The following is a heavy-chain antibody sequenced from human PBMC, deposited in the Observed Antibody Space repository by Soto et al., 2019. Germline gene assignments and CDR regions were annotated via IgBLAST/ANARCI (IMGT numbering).Heavy chain of an antibody. Sequence: QVKLVESGGGVVQPGRSLRLSCAASGFTYSSYGMHWVRQAPGKGLEWVAVISYDGSNKYYADSVKGRFTISRDNSKNTLYLQMNSLRAEDTAVYYCAKDLSDLTYYYGSGSYSYYGMDVWGQGTTVTVSS. CDR2: ISYDGSNK. CDR3: AKDLSDLTYYYGSGSYSYYGMDV. CDR1: GFTYSSYG. V-gene: IGHV3-30*18. D-gene: IGHD3-10*01. J-gene: IGHJ6*02.